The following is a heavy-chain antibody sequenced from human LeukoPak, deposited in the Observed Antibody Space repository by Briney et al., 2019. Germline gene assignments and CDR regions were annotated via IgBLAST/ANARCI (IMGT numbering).Heavy chain of an antibody. D-gene: IGHD1-26*01. CDR3: ARDRELLPFFDL. CDR2: IYYSGST. Sequence: SETLSLTCAVYGGSFSGYYWSWIRQPPGKGLEWIGYIYYSGSTNYNPSLKSRVTISVDTSKNQFSLKLSSVTAADTAVYYCARDRELLPFFDLWGRGTLVTVSS. CDR1: GGSFSGYY. J-gene: IGHJ2*01. V-gene: IGHV4-59*01.